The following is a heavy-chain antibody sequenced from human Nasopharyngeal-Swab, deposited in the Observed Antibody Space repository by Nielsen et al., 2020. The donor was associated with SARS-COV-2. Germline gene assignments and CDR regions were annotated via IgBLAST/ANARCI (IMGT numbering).Heavy chain of an antibody. CDR1: GFTFSSYR. CDR2: ISSSSSYI. V-gene: IGHV3-21*01. Sequence: GESLKISCAASGFTFSSYRMNWVRQAPGKGLELVSSISSSSSYIYYADSVKVRFTISRDNAKNSLYLQMNSLRAEDTAVYYCARSHSSSWDYWGQGTLVTVSS. D-gene: IGHD6-13*01. CDR3: ARSHSSSWDY. J-gene: IGHJ4*02.